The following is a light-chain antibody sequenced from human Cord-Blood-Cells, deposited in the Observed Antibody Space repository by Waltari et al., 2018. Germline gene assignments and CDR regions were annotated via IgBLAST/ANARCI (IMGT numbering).Light chain of an antibody. Sequence: QSALTQPASVSGSPGQSITISCTGTSSDVGGYNYVSWYQQHPGKAPKLMIYDVSNRPSGVSNRFFGGKSGNTASLTISWRQAEDEADYYCSSYTSSSTLVFGGGTKLTVL. CDR3: SSYTSSSTLV. J-gene: IGLJ3*02. CDR1: SSDVGGYNY. CDR2: DVS. V-gene: IGLV2-14*03.